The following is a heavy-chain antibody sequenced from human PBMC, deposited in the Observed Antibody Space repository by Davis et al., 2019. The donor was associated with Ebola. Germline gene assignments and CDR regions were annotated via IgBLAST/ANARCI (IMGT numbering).Heavy chain of an antibody. CDR1: GFTVSSNH. CDR2: ISGSSSTI. Sequence: PGGSLRLSCAASGFTVSSNHMSWVRQAPGKGLEWVSYISGSSSTIYYADSVKGRFTISRDNAKNSLYLQMNSLRDEDTAVYYCARDRGWELDYWGQGTLVTVSS. D-gene: IGHD1-26*01. CDR3: ARDRGWELDY. V-gene: IGHV3-48*02. J-gene: IGHJ4*02.